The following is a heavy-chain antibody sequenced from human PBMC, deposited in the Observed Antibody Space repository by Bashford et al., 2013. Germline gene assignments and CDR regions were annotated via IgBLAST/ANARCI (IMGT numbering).Heavy chain of an antibody. CDR2: IKEDGSEK. V-gene: IGHV3-7*03. D-gene: IGHD1-26*01. Sequence: VRQAPGKGLEWVANIKEDGSEKYYVDSVKGRFTISRDNAKKSLYLQMNSLRAEDTAVYYCARDDSGSYPPDYFQHWGQGTLVTVSS. J-gene: IGHJ1*01. CDR3: ARDDSGSYPPDYFQH.